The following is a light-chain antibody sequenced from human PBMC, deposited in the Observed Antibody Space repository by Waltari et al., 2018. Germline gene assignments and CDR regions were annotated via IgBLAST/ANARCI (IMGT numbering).Light chain of an antibody. CDR3: YQRSNWPPT. CDR1: QGVSDY. V-gene: IGKV3-11*01. CDR2: DAS. Sequence: RATLSCRASQGVSDYLAWYQQKPGQVPRLLIYDASRRATGIPARFSGSGSGTDFTLTISNLEPEDFAVYYCYQRSNWPPTFGQGTTVEFK. J-gene: IGKJ1*01.